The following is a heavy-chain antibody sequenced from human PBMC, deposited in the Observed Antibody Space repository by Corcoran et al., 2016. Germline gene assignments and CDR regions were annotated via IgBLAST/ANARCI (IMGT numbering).Heavy chain of an antibody. V-gene: IGHV3-33*01. D-gene: IGHD2-21*01. CDR2: IWYDGSNK. CDR1: GFTFSSYG. CDR3: ARDLIAVSYYYYGMDV. Sequence: QVQLVESGGGVVQPGRSLRLSCAASGFTFSSYGMHWVRQAPGKGLEWVAVIWYDGSNKYYADSVKGRFTISRDNSKNTLYLQMNSLRAEDTAVYYCARDLIAVSYYYYGMDVWGQGTTVTVSS. J-gene: IGHJ6*02.